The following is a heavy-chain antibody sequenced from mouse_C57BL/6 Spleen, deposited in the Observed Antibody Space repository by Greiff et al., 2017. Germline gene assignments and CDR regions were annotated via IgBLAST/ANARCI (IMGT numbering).Heavy chain of an antibody. D-gene: IGHD1-1*01. CDR2: INPSTGGT. Sequence: EVKLMESGPELVKPGASVKISCKASGYSFTGYYMNWVKQSPEKSLEWIGEINPSTGGTTYNQKFKAKATLTVDKSSSTAYMQLKSLTSEDSAVYYCANYYYGSSSRFAYWGQGTLVTVSA. CDR3: ANYYYGSSSRFAY. CDR1: GYSFTGYY. J-gene: IGHJ3*01. V-gene: IGHV1-42*01.